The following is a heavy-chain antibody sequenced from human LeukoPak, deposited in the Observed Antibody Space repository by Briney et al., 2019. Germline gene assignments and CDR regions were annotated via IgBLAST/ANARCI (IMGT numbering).Heavy chain of an antibody. J-gene: IGHJ4*02. CDR2: ISYDGSNK. V-gene: IGHV3-30*04. D-gene: IGHD3-10*01. Sequence: GGSLRLSCAASGFTFSSYAMHWVRQAPGKGLEWVAVISYDGSNKYYADSVKGRFTISRDNSKNTLYLQMNSLRAEDTAVYYCAKDGVYYGSGSYYKGSLFDYWGQGTLVTVSS. CDR3: AKDGVYYGSGSYYKGSLFDY. CDR1: GFTFSSYA.